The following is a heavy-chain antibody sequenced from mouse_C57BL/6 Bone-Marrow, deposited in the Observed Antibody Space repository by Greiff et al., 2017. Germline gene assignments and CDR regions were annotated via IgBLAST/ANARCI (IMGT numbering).Heavy chain of an antibody. V-gene: IGHV5-4*01. Sequence: EVQRVESGGGLVKPGGSLTLSCAASGFTFSSYAMSWVRQTPEKRLEWVATISDGGSYTYYPDNVKGRFTISRDNAKNNLYLQMSHLKSEDTAMYYCARDSYYGNNPYYAMDYWGQGTSVTVSS. CDR1: GFTFSSYA. J-gene: IGHJ4*01. CDR3: ARDSYYGNNPYYAMDY. CDR2: ISDGGSYT. D-gene: IGHD2-1*01.